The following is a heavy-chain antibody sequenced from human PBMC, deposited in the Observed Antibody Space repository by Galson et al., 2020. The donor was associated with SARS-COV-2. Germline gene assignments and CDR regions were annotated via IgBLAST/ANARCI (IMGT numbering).Heavy chain of an antibody. CDR1: GYTFTSYG. Sequence: ASVKVSCKASGYTFTSYGISWVRQAPGQGLEWMGWISGYNGNTNYAQKLQGRVTMTTDKSTSTAYMELRSLRFDDTAVYYCARDLPDYDFRSCYYWGGGFDPWGQGTLVTVSS. D-gene: IGHD3-3*01. CDR3: ARDLPDYDFRSCYYWGGGFDP. CDR2: ISGYNGNT. J-gene: IGHJ5*02. V-gene: IGHV1-18*01.